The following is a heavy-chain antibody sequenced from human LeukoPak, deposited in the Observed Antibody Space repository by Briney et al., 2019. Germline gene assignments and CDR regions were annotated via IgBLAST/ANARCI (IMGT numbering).Heavy chain of an antibody. J-gene: IGHJ4*02. CDR1: GGSISSYY. Sequence: PSETLSLTCTVSGGSISSYYRSWIRQPPGKGLEWIGYIYYSGSTNYNPSPKSRVTISVDTSKNQFSLKLSSVTAADTAVYYCARASRHFDYWGQGTLVTVSS. V-gene: IGHV4-59*01. CDR2: IYYSGST. CDR3: ARASRHFDY.